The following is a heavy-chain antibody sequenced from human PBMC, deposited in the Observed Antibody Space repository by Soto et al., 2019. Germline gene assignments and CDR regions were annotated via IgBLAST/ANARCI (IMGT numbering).Heavy chain of an antibody. CDR2: IKQDGSEK. CDR3: AREGIVVVVAATLYGMDV. CDR1: GFTFSSYW. V-gene: IGHV3-7*01. J-gene: IGHJ6*02. D-gene: IGHD2-15*01. Sequence: GGSLRLSCAASGFTFSSYWMIWVRQAPGKGLEWVANIKQDGSEKYYVDSVKGRFTISRDNAKNSLYLQMNSLRAEDTAVYYCAREGIVVVVAATLYGMDVWGQGTTVTVSS.